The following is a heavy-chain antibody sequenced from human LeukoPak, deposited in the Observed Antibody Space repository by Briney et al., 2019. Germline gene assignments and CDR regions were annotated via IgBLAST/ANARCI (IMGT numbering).Heavy chain of an antibody. Sequence: PSETLSLTCTVSGGSISSYYWSWIRQPPGKGLEWIGYIYYSGSTNYNPSLKSRVTISVDTSKNQFSLKLSSVTAADTAVYYCARGYLEWLFDYWGQGTLVTVSS. D-gene: IGHD3-3*01. CDR2: IYYSGST. CDR3: ARGYLEWLFDY. V-gene: IGHV4-59*08. CDR1: GGSISSYY. J-gene: IGHJ4*02.